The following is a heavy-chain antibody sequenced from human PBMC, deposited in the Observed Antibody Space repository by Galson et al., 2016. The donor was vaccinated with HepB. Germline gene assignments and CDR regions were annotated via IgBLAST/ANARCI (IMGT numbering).Heavy chain of an antibody. CDR1: GFTSSSFA. D-gene: IGHD2/OR15-2a*01. J-gene: IGHJ5*02. CDR3: AKGPFHWSPDREMFDA. V-gene: IGHV3-23*01. Sequence: SLRLSCAASGFTSSSFAMSWVRQAPGKGLEWVAAISASGAGTFYADSVKGRFIISRDTSNKTLSMQMNSLRAEDTAVYYCAKGPFHWSPDREMFDAWGQGTLVTVSS. CDR2: ISASGAGT.